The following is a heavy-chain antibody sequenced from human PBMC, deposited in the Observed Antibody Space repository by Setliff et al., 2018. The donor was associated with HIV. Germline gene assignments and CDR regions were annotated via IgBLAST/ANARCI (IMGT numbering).Heavy chain of an antibody. CDR1: GGSISSSNW. J-gene: IGHJ5*02. D-gene: IGHD3-22*01. CDR2: IYHSGST. Sequence: SETLSLTCAVSGGSISSSNWWSWVRQPPGKGLEWIGEIYHSGSTNYNPSRKSRVTISVDKSKNQFSLKLSSVTAADTAVYYCARPHYDSSGMVGFDPWGQGTLVTVSS. V-gene: IGHV4-4*02. CDR3: ARPHYDSSGMVGFDP.